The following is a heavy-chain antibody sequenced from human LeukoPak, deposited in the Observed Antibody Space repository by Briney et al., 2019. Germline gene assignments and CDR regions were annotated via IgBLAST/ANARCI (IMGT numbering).Heavy chain of an antibody. D-gene: IGHD5-12*01. J-gene: IGHJ5*02. Sequence: GGSLRLSCAASGFTFSSYDMHWVRQATGKGLEWVSSIHTAGDTYYPASVKGRLTISRDNSKNTLYLQMSSLRAEDTAVYYCAKAFSAYENWPPNWFDPWGQGTLVTVSS. CDR1: GFTFSSYD. V-gene: IGHV3-13*04. CDR2: IHTAGDT. CDR3: AKAFSAYENWPPNWFDP.